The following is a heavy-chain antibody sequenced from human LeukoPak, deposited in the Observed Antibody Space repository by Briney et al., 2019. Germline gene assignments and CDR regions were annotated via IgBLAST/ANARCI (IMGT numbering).Heavy chain of an antibody. CDR2: IYYSGST. V-gene: IGHV4-39*07. CDR3: ARVMGLTGYSV. Sequence: PSETLSLTCTVSGGSISSSSYYWGWIRQPPGKGLEWIGSIYYSGSTYYNPSLKSRVTISVDTSKNQFSLKLSSVTAADTAVYYCARVMGLTGYSVWGQGTLVTVSS. D-gene: IGHD3-9*01. J-gene: IGHJ4*02. CDR1: GGSISSSSYY.